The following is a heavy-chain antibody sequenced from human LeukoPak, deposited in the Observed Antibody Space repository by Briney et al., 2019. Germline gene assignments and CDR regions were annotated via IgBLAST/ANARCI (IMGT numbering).Heavy chain of an antibody. D-gene: IGHD2-21*01. J-gene: IGHJ3*02. V-gene: IGHV4-39*02. Sequence: SETLSLTCTVSGVSISSSNSYWGWIRQPPGKGLEWIGSIYYSGNTYYNASLKSQVSISIDTSKNQFSLRLTSVTAADTAVYYCARDPSGRGGVPLRAFDIWGQGTMVTVSP. CDR1: GVSISSSNSY. CDR2: IYYSGNT. CDR3: ARDPSGRGGVPLRAFDI.